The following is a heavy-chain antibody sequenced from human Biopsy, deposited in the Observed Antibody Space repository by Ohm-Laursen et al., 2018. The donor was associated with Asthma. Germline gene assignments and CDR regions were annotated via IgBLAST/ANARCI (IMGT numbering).Heavy chain of an antibody. V-gene: IGHV3-23*03. CDR3: ARGDSSGWSHYYFDY. CDR1: GFTFSDYP. D-gene: IGHD6-19*01. Sequence: SLRLSCAASGFTFSDYPMTWVRQAPGKGLEWVSVIYSGGTSDTADSVRGRFTISRDFYKNTLYLQMDSLRAEDTAVYYCARGDSSGWSHYYFDYWGQGTLVIVSS. J-gene: IGHJ4*02. CDR2: IYSGGTS.